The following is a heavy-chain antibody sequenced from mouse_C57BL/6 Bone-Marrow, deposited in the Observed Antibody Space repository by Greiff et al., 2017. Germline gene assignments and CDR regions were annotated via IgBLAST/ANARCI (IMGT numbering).Heavy chain of an antibody. CDR3: GYYGYDGPFCYFDV. V-gene: IGHV1-53*01. J-gene: IGHJ1*03. Sequence: VQLQQPGTELVKPGASVKLSCKASGYTFTSYWMHWVKQRPGQGLEWIGNINPSNGGTNYNEKFKSKATLTVDKSSSTAYMQLGSRTSEDAAVYYCGYYGYDGPFCYFDVWGTGTTVTVSS. CDR2: INPSNGGT. D-gene: IGHD2-2*01. CDR1: GYTFTSYW.